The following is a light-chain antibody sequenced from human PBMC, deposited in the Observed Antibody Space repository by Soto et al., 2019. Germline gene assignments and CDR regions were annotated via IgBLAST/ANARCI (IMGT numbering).Light chain of an antibody. CDR3: GTWDTSLNAGV. CDR1: SSNIGNKY. V-gene: IGLV1-51*01. Sequence: QSVLTQPPSVSAAPGQKVTISCSGSSSNIGNKYVSWYQQVPGTVPRLLIYDNNKRPSGTPYRFSGSKSGTSATLGITGLQTGDEADYFCGTWDTSLNAGVFGGGTQLTVL. CDR2: DNN. J-gene: IGLJ2*01.